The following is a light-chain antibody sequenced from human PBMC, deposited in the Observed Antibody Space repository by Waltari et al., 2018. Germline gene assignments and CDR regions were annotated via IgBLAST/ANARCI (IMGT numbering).Light chain of an antibody. CDR1: QSVSSY. J-gene: IGKJ3*01. Sequence: EFVLTQSPATLSVSPGERATLSCRASQSVSSYLAWYQQKPGQAPRLLIYDASSRATGIPARFSGSGSGTDFTLTISSLEPEDFAVYYCQQRSNWPSFGPGTKVDIK. CDR2: DAS. CDR3: QQRSNWPS. V-gene: IGKV3-11*01.